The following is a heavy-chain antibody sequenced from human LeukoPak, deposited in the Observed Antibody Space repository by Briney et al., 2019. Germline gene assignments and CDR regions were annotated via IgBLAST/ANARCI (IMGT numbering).Heavy chain of an antibody. CDR2: IPTDDNPT. Sequence: GGSLRLSCAASGFVFSNFVMHWVRQAPGKGLVWVSRIPTDDNPTNYADFVQGRFTISRDNAKNTVYLQMNSLRAEDTAVYYCARVSAAMTHWHFDLWGRGTLVTVSS. J-gene: IGHJ2*01. V-gene: IGHV3-74*01. CDR3: ARVSAAMTHWHFDL. D-gene: IGHD2-2*01. CDR1: GFVFSNFV.